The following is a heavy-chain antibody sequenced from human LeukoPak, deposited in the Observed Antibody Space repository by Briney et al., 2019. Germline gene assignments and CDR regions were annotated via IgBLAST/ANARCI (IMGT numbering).Heavy chain of an antibody. CDR2: VDVHGQGT. CDR3: ARSNYDSTIFYYPLAL. D-gene: IGHD3-22*01. J-gene: IGHJ4*02. Sequence: GGSLRLSCAASGFTFSSYWMHWVRQAPGKGPVWVSRVDVHGQGTAYADSVKGRFTISRDNAKNTLSLQMNSLSAEDTAVYYCARSNYDSTIFYYPLALWGKGTLATVSS. CDR1: GFTFSSYW. V-gene: IGHV3-74*01.